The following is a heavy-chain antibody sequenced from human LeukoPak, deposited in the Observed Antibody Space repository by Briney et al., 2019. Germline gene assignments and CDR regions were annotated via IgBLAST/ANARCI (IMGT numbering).Heavy chain of an antibody. CDR3: ARGPYSSKIVYYYMDV. Sequence: GGSLRLSCAASGFTFSSYSMNWVRRAPGKGLEWVSSISSSSSYIYYADSVKGRFTISRDNAKNSLYLQMNSLRAEDTAVYYCARGPYSSKIVYYYMDVWGKGTTVTISS. CDR1: GFTFSSYS. V-gene: IGHV3-21*04. CDR2: ISSSSSYI. D-gene: IGHD6-13*01. J-gene: IGHJ6*03.